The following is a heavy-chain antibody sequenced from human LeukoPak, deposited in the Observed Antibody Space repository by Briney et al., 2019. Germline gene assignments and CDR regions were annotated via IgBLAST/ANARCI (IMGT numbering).Heavy chain of an antibody. CDR1: GGSISSYY. J-gene: IGHJ5*02. CDR2: IYYSGST. CDR3: ARSAGVVNWFDP. V-gene: IGHV4-59*01. Sequence: KPSETLSLTCTVSGGSISSYYWSWIRQPPGKGLEWIGYIYYSGSTNYNPSLKSRVTIPVDTSKSQFSLKLSSVTAADTAVYYCARSAGVVNWFDPWGQGTLVTVSS. D-gene: IGHD2-8*01.